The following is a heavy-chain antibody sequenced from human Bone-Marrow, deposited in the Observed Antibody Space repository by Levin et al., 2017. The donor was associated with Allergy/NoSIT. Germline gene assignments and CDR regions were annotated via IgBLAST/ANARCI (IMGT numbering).Heavy chain of an antibody. CDR2: VNADTGNT. Sequence: PLASVKVSCKASGYRFTDYAIHWVRQAPGQRLEWMGWVNADTGNTRYSQKFQGRVTVTRDTSANTAYMELSSLTSEDTAVYYCARDSDYYGLAIYFAYWGQGALVTVSS. CDR1: GYRFTDYA. CDR3: ARDSDYYGLAIYFAY. J-gene: IGHJ4*02. D-gene: IGHD3/OR15-3a*01. V-gene: IGHV1-3*01.